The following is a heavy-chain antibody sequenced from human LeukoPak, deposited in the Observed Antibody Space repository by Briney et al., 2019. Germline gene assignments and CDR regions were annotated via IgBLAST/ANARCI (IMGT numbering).Heavy chain of an antibody. CDR1: GYTLTELS. CDR2: FDPEDGET. V-gene: IGHV1-24*01. CDR3: ATPLLDLPIVGAKGIGYYYYGVDV. Sequence: ASVKVSCKVSGYTLTELSMHWVRQAPGKGLEWMGGFDPEDGETIYAQKFQGRVTMTEDTSTDTAYMELSSLRSEDTAVYYCATPLLDLPIVGAKGIGYYYYGVDVWGQGTTVTVSS. D-gene: IGHD1-26*01. J-gene: IGHJ6*02.